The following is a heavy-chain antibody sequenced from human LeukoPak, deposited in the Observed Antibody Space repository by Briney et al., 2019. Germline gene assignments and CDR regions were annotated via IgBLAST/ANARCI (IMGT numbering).Heavy chain of an antibody. D-gene: IGHD6-19*01. CDR3: ARTDYSNGWYVD. Sequence: ASVKVSCKASGYIFTSSGISWVRQAPGQGLEWMGWMNPNSGNTGYAQKFQGRVTITRNTSISTAYMELSSLRSEDTAVYYCARTDYSNGWYVDWGQGTLVTVSS. J-gene: IGHJ4*02. CDR1: GYIFTSSG. V-gene: IGHV1-8*03. CDR2: MNPNSGNT.